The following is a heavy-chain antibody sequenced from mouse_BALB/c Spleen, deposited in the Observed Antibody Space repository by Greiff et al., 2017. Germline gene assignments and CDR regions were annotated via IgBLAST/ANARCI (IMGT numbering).Heavy chain of an antibody. Sequence: EVQLQQSGPSLVKPSQTLSLTCSVTGDSITSGYWNWIRKFPGNKLEYMGYISYSGSTYYNPSLKSRISITRDTSKNQSYLQLNSVTTEDTATYYCSRYAPYGNYFDYWGQGTTLTVSS. CDR1: GDSITSGY. J-gene: IGHJ2*01. V-gene: IGHV3-8*02. CDR3: SRYAPYGNYFDY. D-gene: IGHD2-1*01. CDR2: ISYSGST.